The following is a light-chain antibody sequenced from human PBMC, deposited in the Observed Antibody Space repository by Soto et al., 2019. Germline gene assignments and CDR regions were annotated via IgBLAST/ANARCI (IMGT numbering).Light chain of an antibody. CDR3: QQYYDWPRT. CDR2: GAS. Sequence: EIVMTQSPATLSVSPGERATLSCRASQSVSTNLAWYQQKPGQAPRLLIYGASTRAPGIPTRFSGSGSGTGFILTISSLQSEDFAVYYCQQYYDWPRTFGQGTKVDIK. V-gene: IGKV3-15*01. J-gene: IGKJ1*01. CDR1: QSVSTN.